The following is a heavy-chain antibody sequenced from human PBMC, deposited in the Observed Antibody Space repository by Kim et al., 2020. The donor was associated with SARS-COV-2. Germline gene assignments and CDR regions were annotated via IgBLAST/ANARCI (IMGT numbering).Heavy chain of an antibody. CDR2: VFYTGDI. V-gene: IGHV4-39*01. CDR1: GDSITNDRYF. Sequence: SETLSLTCTVSGDSITNDRYFWGWIRQPPGRGLEWIRNVFYTGDIYAKPSLMGRLTISVDTSRTQFSLELRPVTAADAAAYSCAIIKRFADYVDSWGHGT. D-gene: IGHD3-10*01. CDR3: AIIKRFADYVDS. J-gene: IGHJ4*01.